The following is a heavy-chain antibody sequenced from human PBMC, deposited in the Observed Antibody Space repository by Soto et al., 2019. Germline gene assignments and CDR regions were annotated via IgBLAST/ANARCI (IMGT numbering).Heavy chain of an antibody. CDR3: ARVLGQLQQQLAPDY. V-gene: IGHV1-18*04. CDR2: ISAYNGNT. Sequence: GASVKVSCKASGHTFTSYGISWVRQAPGQGLEWMGWISAYNGNTNYAQKLQGRVTMTTDTSTSTAYVELRSLRSDDTAVYYCARVLGQLQQQLAPDYWGQGTLVTVSS. D-gene: IGHD6-13*01. CDR1: GHTFTSYG. J-gene: IGHJ4*02.